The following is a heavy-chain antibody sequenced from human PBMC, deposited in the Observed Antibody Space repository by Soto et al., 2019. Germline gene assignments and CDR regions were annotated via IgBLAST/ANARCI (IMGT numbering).Heavy chain of an antibody. Sequence: QVQLVQSGAEVKKPGASVKVSCKASGYTFTTYAMHWVRQAPGQRFEWMGWINAGNGNTTYSQKFQVSVTITTYTSASAAHMEPSSPRPEDTAVDYRARDPCIVRCPDYWGQGTLVTVSP. D-gene: IGHD2-15*01. V-gene: IGHV1-3*01. CDR1: GYTFTTYA. CDR3: ARDPCIVRCPDY. CDR2: INAGNGNT. J-gene: IGHJ4*02.